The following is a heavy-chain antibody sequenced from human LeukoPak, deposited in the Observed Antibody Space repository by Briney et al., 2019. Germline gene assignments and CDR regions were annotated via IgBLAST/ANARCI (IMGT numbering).Heavy chain of an antibody. CDR2: MNPNSGNT. D-gene: IGHD3-3*01. Sequence: ASVKVSCTASGYTFTSYDINWVRQATGQGLEWMGWMNPNSGNTGYAQKFQGRVTMTRNTSISTAYMELSSLRSEDTAVYYCARWGLRFLEWFPDGMDVWGQGTTVTVSS. V-gene: IGHV1-8*01. CDR1: GYTFTSYD. J-gene: IGHJ6*02. CDR3: ARWGLRFLEWFPDGMDV.